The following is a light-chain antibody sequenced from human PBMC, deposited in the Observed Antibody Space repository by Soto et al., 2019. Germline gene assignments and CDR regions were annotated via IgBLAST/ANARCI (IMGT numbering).Light chain of an antibody. Sequence: DIPMTQSPSSLSASVGDRVTITCRASQSISSWLAWYQQKPGKAPNLLIYDASSLKSGVPSRFSGSGSGTEFTLTISSLQPDDFATYYCQQYNNYGYTFGQGTKLEIK. CDR2: DAS. CDR1: QSISSW. CDR3: QQYNNYGYT. J-gene: IGKJ2*01. V-gene: IGKV1-5*01.